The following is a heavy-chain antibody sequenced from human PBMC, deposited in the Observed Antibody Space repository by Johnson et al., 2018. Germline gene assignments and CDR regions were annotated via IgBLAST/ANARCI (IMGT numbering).Heavy chain of an antibody. Sequence: EVQLLETGGGLVQPGGSLRLSCAASGFTFGDYAMSWFRQAPGKGLEWVGFIRSKAYGGTTEYAASVKGRFTIPRDDSKSIAYPQMKSLKTEDTAVYYLTRDGFWSGYWIRTRDFQHWGQGTLVTVSS. CDR3: TRDGFWSGYWIRTRDFQH. V-gene: IGHV3-49*03. CDR2: IRSKAYGGTT. D-gene: IGHD3-3*01. J-gene: IGHJ1*01. CDR1: GFTFGDYA.